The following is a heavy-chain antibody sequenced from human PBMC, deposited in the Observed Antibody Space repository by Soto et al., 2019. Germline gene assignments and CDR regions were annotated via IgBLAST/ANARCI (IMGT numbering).Heavy chain of an antibody. J-gene: IGHJ6*02. CDR1: GFNFISYA. V-gene: IGHV3-30-3*01. CDR2: ISYDGSNK. Sequence: QVPLVESGGGVVQPGRSLRLSCAGSGFNFISYAMHRVRQAPGKGPEWVEVISYDGSNKYYAESVNGRFTISRDNSKNTVYLEMNSLRAEDTAVYYCARDRGYSYGVKGYYGMDVWGQGTTGTVSS. D-gene: IGHD5-18*01. CDR3: ARDRGYSYGVKGYYGMDV.